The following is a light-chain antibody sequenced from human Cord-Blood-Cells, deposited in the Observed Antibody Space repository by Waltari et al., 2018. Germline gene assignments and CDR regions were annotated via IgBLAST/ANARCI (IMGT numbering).Light chain of an antibody. CDR3: CSYAGSSTYV. V-gene: IGLV2-23*02. Sequence: QSALTQPASVSGSPAQSITISCTGTSSAVGSYNLVSWYQQHPGKAPNLMIYEVSKRPSGVSNRFSGSKSGNTASLTISGLQAEDEADYYCCSYAGSSTYVFGTGTKVTVL. CDR1: SSAVGSYNL. J-gene: IGLJ1*01. CDR2: EVS.